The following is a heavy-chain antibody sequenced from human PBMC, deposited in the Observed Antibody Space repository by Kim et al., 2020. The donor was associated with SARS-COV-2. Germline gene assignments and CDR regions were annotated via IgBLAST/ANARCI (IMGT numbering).Heavy chain of an antibody. CDR1: GFTFSSYA. J-gene: IGHJ4*02. CDR2: ISASGDQT. CDR3: IKARDTRVGWYVWDY. V-gene: IGHV3-23*01. D-gene: IGHD6-19*01. Sequence: GGSLRLSCVASGFTFSSYAMGWVRQTPEKGLEYVLVISASGDQTYCADSVRGRFTVSRDNSKNTLYLQMNSLKVEDTAKYYSIKARDTRVGWYVWDYWGQGSLVTVSS.